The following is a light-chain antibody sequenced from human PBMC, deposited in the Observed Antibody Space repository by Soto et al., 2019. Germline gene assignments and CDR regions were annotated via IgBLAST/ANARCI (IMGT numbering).Light chain of an antibody. Sequence: EIVLTQSPATLSLSPGERATLSCRASQSVTTFLAWYQQEPDQAPRLLIYDASTRATGIPARFSGSGSGTDFTLTISSLEPEDFAVYYCQQRSNWPPVITFGGGTKVEIK. V-gene: IGKV3-11*01. CDR1: QSVTTF. J-gene: IGKJ4*01. CDR3: QQRSNWPPVIT. CDR2: DAS.